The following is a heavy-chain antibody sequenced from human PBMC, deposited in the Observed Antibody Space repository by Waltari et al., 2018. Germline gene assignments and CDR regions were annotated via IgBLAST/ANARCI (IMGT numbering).Heavy chain of an antibody. J-gene: IGHJ3*01. CDR3: AREPGYCRGGSCYFSGDNAYDV. D-gene: IGHD2-15*01. CDR1: GDSMNNYL. CDR2: ISYSGTT. Sequence: QVVLQESGPGLVKPSETLSLTCSVSGDSMNNYLWTWIRQTPGKGLEWIGYISYSGTTNYNPSLKSRVTISLDTSKNQFSLKLNSVTAADSAVYYCAREPGYCRGGSCYFSGDNAYDVLGPRDNGHRLF. V-gene: IGHV4-59*01.